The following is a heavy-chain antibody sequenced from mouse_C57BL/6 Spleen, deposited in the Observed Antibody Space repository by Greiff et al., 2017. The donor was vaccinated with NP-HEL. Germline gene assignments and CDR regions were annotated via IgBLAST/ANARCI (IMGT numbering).Heavy chain of an antibody. J-gene: IGHJ2*01. V-gene: IGHV1-84*01. Sequence: QVHVKQSGPELVKPGASVKISCKASGYTFTDYYINWVKQRPGQGLEWIGWIYPGSGNTKYNEKFKGKATLTVDTSSSTAYMQLSSLTSEDSAVYFCARVPYYYGSSHYYFDYWGQGTTLTVSS. CDR2: IYPGSGNT. CDR3: ARVPYYYGSSHYYFDY. D-gene: IGHD1-1*01. CDR1: GYTFTDYY.